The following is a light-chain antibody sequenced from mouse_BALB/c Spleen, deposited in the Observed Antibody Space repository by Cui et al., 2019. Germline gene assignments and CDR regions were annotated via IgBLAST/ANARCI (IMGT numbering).Light chain of an antibody. CDR1: QDINSY. Sequence: IKMTSSPSSRYASLGERVTITCSASQDINSYLSWFQQKPGESPKTLIYRANRLVDGVPSRFSGSGSGQDYSLTISSLEYEDMGMYYCLQYDEFPRTFGGGTKLEIK. CDR2: RAN. CDR3: LQYDEFPRT. J-gene: IGKJ1*01. V-gene: IGKV14-111*01.